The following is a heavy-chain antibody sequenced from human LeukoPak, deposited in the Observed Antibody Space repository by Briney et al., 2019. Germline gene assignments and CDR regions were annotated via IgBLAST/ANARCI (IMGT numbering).Heavy chain of an antibody. J-gene: IGHJ5*02. Sequence: NPSETLSLTCAVYGGSFSGYYWSWIRQPPGKGLEWIGEINHSGSTNYNPSLKSRVTISVDTSKNQFSLKLSSVTAADTAVYYCARGLRNSSPFYNWFDPWGQGTLVTVSS. CDR1: GGSFSGYY. D-gene: IGHD6-19*01. CDR2: INHSGST. CDR3: ARGLRNSSPFYNWFDP. V-gene: IGHV4-34*01.